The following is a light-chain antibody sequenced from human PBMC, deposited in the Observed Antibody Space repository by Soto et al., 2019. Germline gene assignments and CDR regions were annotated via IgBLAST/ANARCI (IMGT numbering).Light chain of an antibody. Sequence: PGDRATLSCRASQSVSSYLAWYQQKPGQAPRLLIYDASNRATGIPARFSGSGSGTDFTLTISSLEPEDFAVYYCQQRSNWLALTFGGGTKVEIK. J-gene: IGKJ4*01. V-gene: IGKV3-11*01. CDR2: DAS. CDR3: QQRSNWLALT. CDR1: QSVSSY.